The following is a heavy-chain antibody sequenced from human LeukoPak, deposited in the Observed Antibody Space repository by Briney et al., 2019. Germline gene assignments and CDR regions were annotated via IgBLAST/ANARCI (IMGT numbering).Heavy chain of an antibody. J-gene: IGHJ4*02. CDR1: GYTFSNYA. Sequence: ASVKVSCKASGYTFSNYAINWVRQAPGQGLEWMGWINTNTGNPTYAQGFTGRFVFSLDTSVSTAYLQISSLKAEDTAVYYCAREPFGDPFDYWGQGTLVTVSS. D-gene: IGHD2-21*01. CDR3: AREPFGDPFDY. V-gene: IGHV7-4-1*02. CDR2: INTNTGNP.